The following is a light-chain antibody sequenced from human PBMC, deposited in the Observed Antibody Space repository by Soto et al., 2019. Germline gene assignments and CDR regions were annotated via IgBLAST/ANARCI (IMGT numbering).Light chain of an antibody. Sequence: QSVLTQPPSASGSPGQSVTISCTGTSSDVGAYNYVSWYQQYPGKAPKLMISEVSKRPSGVPDRFSGSKSGKTASLTVSGLQPEDEAAYYCTSYAGSNIWVFGGGTKLTVL. CDR3: TSYAGSNIWV. J-gene: IGLJ3*02. CDR2: EVS. V-gene: IGLV2-8*01. CDR1: SSDVGAYNY.